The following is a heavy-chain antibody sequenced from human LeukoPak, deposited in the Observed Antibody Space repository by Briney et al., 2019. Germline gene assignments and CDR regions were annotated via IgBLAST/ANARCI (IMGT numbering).Heavy chain of an antibody. D-gene: IGHD6-13*01. V-gene: IGHV3-9*01. CDR3: AKSTPYSSSWYNGGCYFDY. CDR1: GFTFDDYA. J-gene: IGHJ4*02. Sequence: GGSLRLSCAASGFTFDDYAMHWVRQHPGKGLEWVSGISSNIGSIGYADSVKGRFTISRDNAKNSLYLQMNSLRAEDTALYYCAKSTPYSSSWYNGGCYFDYWGQRTLVTVSS. CDR2: ISSNIGSI.